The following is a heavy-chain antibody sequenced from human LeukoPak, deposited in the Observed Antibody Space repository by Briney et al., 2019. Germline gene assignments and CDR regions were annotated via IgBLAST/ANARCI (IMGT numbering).Heavy chain of an antibody. J-gene: IGHJ6*04. D-gene: IGHD6-13*01. CDR3: ARDRKQQLTPDV. CDR1: GFTFSSYW. V-gene: IGHV3-74*01. CDR2: INSDGSSA. Sequence: GGFLRLSCAASGFTFSSYWMHWVRQAPGKGLVWVSCINSDGSSASYADSVKGRFTITRDNAKNTLYLQMNSLRAEDTAVYYCARDRKQQLTPDVWGKGTTVTVSS.